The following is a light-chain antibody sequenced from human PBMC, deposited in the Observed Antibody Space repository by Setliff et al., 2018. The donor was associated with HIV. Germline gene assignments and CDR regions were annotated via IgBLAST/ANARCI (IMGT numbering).Light chain of an antibody. CDR3: SSYTSSSTV. Sequence: SVLAQPPSVSGSPGQSVTISCTGTSSDIDSYNRVSWYHQPPGATPKLIIYEVSNRPSGVPDRFSGSKSGNTASLTISGLQAEDEADYYCSSYTSSSTVFGGGTKVTVL. CDR1: SSDIDSYNR. CDR2: EVS. J-gene: IGLJ2*01. V-gene: IGLV2-18*02.